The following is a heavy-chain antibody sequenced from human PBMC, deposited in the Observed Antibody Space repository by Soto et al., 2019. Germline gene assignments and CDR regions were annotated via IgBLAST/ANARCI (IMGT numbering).Heavy chain of an antibody. V-gene: IGHV3-21*01. J-gene: IGHJ4*02. CDR2: ITSSTSYI. D-gene: IGHD1-26*01. CDR3: ARMRGSYDFDY. Sequence: EVQLMESGGGLVKPGGSLRLSCAASGFTFSSYSMNWVRQAPGKGLEWVSSITSSTSYIDYADSVKGRFTISRDNAKNSLYLQMNSLRAEDTAVYYCARMRGSYDFDYWGQGTLVTVSS. CDR1: GFTFSSYS.